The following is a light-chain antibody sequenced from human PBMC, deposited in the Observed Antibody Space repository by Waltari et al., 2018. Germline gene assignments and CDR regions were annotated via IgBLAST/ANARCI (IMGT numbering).Light chain of an antibody. Sequence: EIVLTQSPGTLSLSPGERATLSCRASRSVTSISLTWYQKKVGQAPRLLIYGTSSRATGIPDRFSGSGSGTEFTLTISRLEPEDFAVYYCQQYDGEVVTFGGGTKVEI. CDR1: RSVTSIS. V-gene: IGKV3-20*01. J-gene: IGKJ4*01. CDR3: QQYDGEVVT. CDR2: GTS.